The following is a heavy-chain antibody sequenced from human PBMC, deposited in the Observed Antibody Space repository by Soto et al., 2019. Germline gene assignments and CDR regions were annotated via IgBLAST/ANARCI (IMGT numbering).Heavy chain of an antibody. CDR3: AREGFLEWLLAQNDYYYYYGMDV. CDR2: ISYDGSNK. V-gene: IGHV3-30-3*01. CDR1: GFTFSSYA. D-gene: IGHD3-3*01. J-gene: IGHJ6*02. Sequence: PGGSLRLSCAASGFTFSSYAMHWVRQAPGKGLEWVAVISYDGSNKYYADSVKGRFTISRDNSKNTLYLQMNSLRAEDTAVYYCAREGFLEWLLAQNDYYYYYGMDVWGQGTTVTVSS.